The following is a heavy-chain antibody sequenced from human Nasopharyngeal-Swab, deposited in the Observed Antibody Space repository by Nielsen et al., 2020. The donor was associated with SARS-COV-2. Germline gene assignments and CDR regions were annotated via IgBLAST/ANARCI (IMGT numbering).Heavy chain of an antibody. CDR3: ARETYYYDSSGPAFDY. CDR1: GFTFSDYY. V-gene: IGHV3-11*01. D-gene: IGHD3-22*01. CDR2: ISSSGSTI. J-gene: IGHJ4*02. Sequence: GGSLRLSCAASGFTFSDYYMSWIRQAPGKGLEWVSYISSSGSTIYYADSVKGRFTISRDNAKNSLYLQINSLRAEDTAVYYCARETYYYDSSGPAFDYWGQGTLVTVSS.